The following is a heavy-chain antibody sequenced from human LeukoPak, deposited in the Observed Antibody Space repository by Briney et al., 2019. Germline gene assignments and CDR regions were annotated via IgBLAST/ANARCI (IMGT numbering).Heavy chain of an antibody. D-gene: IGHD3-16*01. J-gene: IGHJ4*02. CDR2: IYPGDSDT. V-gene: IGHV5-51*01. Sequence: GESLKISCQGSGYSFASYWIGWVRQMPGKGLEWMGIIYPGDSDTRYSSSFQGQVTISADKSISTAYLQWSSLKASDTAIYYCARRGSSANFDYWGQGTLVTVSS. CDR3: ARRGSSANFDY. CDR1: GYSFASYW.